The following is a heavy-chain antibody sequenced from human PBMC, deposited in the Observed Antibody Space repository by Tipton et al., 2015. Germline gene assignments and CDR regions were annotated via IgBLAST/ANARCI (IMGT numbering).Heavy chain of an antibody. CDR2: IYYNGST. V-gene: IGHV4-30-4*08. D-gene: IGHD3-16*02. CDR1: GGSISSVNYY. J-gene: IGHJ5*01. Sequence: TLSLTCTVSGGSISSVNYYWTWIRQYPGKGLEWIGNIYYNGSTCCNPSLKSRLTTSIDTSKNQFSLNLTAVTAADTAMYYCARGGGDDYIWGSSRFDSWGQGILVTVSS. CDR3: ARGGGDDYIWGSSRFDS.